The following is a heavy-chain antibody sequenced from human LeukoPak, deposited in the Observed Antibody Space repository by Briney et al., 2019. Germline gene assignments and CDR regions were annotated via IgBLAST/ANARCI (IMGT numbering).Heavy chain of an antibody. CDR2: IYYSGSA. CDR1: GASINNNNYY. Sequence: TSETLSLTCTVSGASINNNNYYWGWIRQPPGKGLEWIGSIYYSGSAYYNPSLRSRVTMSVDTSKNQFSLKLTSVTAADTAVYYCARKAPGTLALWGRGTLVTVSS. J-gene: IGHJ2*01. CDR3: ARKAPGTLAL. V-gene: IGHV4-39*01.